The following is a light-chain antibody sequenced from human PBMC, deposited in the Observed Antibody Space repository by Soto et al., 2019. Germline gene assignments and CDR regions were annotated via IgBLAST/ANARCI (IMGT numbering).Light chain of an antibody. J-gene: IGLJ2*01. CDR3: GTWDSSLSDAVV. CDR2: NND. Sequence: QSVLTQAPSASGTPGQRVTISCSGSNSNIGSNTVSWYQQVPGTAPKVLIYNNDQRPSGVPDRLSGSKSGTSASLAITGLQTGDEADYYCGTWDSSLSDAVVFGEGTKLTVL. V-gene: IGLV1-44*01. CDR1: NSNIGSNT.